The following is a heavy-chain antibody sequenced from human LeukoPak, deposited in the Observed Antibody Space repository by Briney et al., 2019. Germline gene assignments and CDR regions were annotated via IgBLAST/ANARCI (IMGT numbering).Heavy chain of an antibody. CDR2: INHSGST. Sequence: SETLSLTCAVYGGSFSGYYWSWIRQPPGKGLEWIGEINHSGSTNYNPSPKSRVTISVDTSKNQFSLKLSSVTAADTAVYYCARSDRGLRRYFDYWGQGTLVTVSS. D-gene: IGHD4-17*01. J-gene: IGHJ4*02. V-gene: IGHV4-34*01. CDR3: ARSDRGLRRYFDY. CDR1: GGSFSGYY.